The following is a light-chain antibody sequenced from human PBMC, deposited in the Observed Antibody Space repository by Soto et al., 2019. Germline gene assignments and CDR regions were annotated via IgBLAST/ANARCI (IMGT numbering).Light chain of an antibody. CDR2: DAS. Sequence: EIVMTQSPATLSVSTGERATLSCRASQSVNNFLAWYQQKPGQTPRLLIYDASKRATGIPGRFSGSGSGTDFTLTISSLEPEDFAVYYCQQRSNWPPALSFGGGTKVDIK. CDR1: QSVNNF. J-gene: IGKJ4*01. CDR3: QQRSNWPPALS. V-gene: IGKV3-11*01.